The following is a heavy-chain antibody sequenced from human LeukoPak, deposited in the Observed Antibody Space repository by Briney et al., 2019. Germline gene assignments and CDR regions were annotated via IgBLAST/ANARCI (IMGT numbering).Heavy chain of an antibody. J-gene: IGHJ4*02. CDR3: ARGPGIAAAGIFDY. CDR1: GGTFSSYA. CDR2: IIPIFGTA. V-gene: IGHV1-69*05. D-gene: IGHD6-13*01. Sequence: SVKVSCKASGGTFSSYAISWVRQAPGQGLEWMGGIIPIFGTANYAQKFQGRVTITTDESTSTAYMELSRLRSEDTAVYYCARGPGIAAAGIFDYWGQGTLVTVSS.